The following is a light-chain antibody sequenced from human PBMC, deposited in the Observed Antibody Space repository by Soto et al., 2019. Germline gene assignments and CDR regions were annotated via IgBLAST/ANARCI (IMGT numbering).Light chain of an antibody. CDR3: SSYTSSSTLYV. CDR2: DVS. J-gene: IGLJ1*01. CDR1: SSDVGGYNY. V-gene: IGLV2-14*01. Sequence: QSALTQPASVSGSPGQSITISCTGTSSDVGGYNYVSWYQQHPGKAPKLMIYDVSNRPSGVSNRFSGSKSGNTASLTISGLQAEGEADYYCSSYTSSSTLYVFGTGTK.